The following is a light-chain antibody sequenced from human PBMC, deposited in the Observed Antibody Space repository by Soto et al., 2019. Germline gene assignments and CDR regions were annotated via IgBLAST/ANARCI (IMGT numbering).Light chain of an antibody. V-gene: IGKV3-20*01. CDR3: HQFGSSART. J-gene: IGKJ1*01. CDR2: GAS. Sequence: EIVLTPSPGTLSLSPGERATLSCRASQSVSSTDLVWYQQKPGQAPRLLIYGASSRATGIPDRFSGSGSGTDFTLTISRLEPEDFAVYYCHQFGSSARTFGQGTEVEV. CDR1: QSVSSTD.